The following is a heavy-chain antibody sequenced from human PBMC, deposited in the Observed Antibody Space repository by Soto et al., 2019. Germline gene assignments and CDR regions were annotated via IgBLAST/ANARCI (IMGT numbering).Heavy chain of an antibody. CDR1: GYTFTTYY. V-gene: IGHV1-46*01. CDR3: ASAGYYDSSGYDGFDI. CDR2: IDPRAGSA. Sequence: QVQLVQSGAEVKKPGASVRVSCKASGYTFTTYYLHWLRQAPGQGLEWMGIIDPRAGSASHAQNCQGRVTMTRDTSTRTVYMDLRSLRSEDTAVYYCASAGYYDSSGYDGFDIWGQGTMVTVSS. J-gene: IGHJ3*02. D-gene: IGHD3-22*01.